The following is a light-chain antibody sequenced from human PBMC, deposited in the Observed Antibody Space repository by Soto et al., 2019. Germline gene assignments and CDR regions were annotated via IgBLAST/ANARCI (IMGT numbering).Light chain of an antibody. CDR2: EGK. Sequence: QSALTQPASVSGSPGQSIPISCTGTSSNVGNYNFVSWYQYYPGKAPKLLIYEGKKRPSGVSNRFSGSKSGNTASLTISGLQAEDEADYYCCSYAGTTTVIFGGGTKLTVL. CDR3: CSYAGTTTVI. CDR1: SSNVGNYNF. V-gene: IGLV2-23*01. J-gene: IGLJ2*01.